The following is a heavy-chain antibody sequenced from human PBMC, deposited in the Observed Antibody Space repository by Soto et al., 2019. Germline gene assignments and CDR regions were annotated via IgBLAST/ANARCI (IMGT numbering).Heavy chain of an antibody. CDR3: AREGGAAPGARREWYLDL. Sequence: QVHLVQSGAEVKKPGASVTVSCKTSGYTLTDYYMHWVRQAPGQGLEWMAWINPHTGDTGIAERFQGRVTMTRDTSINAAHMGLTSLTSDDTAIYYCAREGGAAPGARREWYLDLWGRGSLVTFSS. CDR1: GYTLTDYY. J-gene: IGHJ2*01. V-gene: IGHV1-2*02. CDR2: INPHTGDT. D-gene: IGHD6-25*01.